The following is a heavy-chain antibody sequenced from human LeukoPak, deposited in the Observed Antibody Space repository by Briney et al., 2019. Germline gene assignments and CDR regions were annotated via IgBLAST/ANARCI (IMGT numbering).Heavy chain of an antibody. CDR3: ASTLRSSSWYRFTRFDY. CDR2: IKQDGSEK. CDR1: GFTFTSYW. D-gene: IGHD6-13*01. V-gene: IGHV3-7*01. Sequence: PGGSLRLSCAASGFTFTSYWMTWVRQAPGKGLEWVANIKQDGSEKYYVDSVKGRFTISRDNAKNSLYLQINSLRAEDTAVYYCASTLRSSSWYRFTRFDYWGQGTLVTVSS. J-gene: IGHJ4*02.